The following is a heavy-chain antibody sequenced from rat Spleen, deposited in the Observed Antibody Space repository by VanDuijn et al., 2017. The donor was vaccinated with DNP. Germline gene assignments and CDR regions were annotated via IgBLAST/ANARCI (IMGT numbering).Heavy chain of an antibody. CDR2: ISYNGGTP. Sequence: EVLLVESDGGLVQPGRSLKLSCAVSGFTFSDYYMAWVRQAPAKGLEWVATISYNGGTPYYRDSVKGRFTISRDNAQITLYLQMDSLRSEDTATYYGARHSTIMPYYYAMDAWGQGASVTVSS. V-gene: IGHV5-7*01. CDR3: ARHSTIMPYYYAMDA. CDR1: GFTFSDYY. D-gene: IGHD1-5*01. J-gene: IGHJ4*01.